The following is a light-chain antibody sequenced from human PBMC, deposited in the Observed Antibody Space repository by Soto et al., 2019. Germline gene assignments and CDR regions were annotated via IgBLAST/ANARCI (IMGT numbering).Light chain of an antibody. CDR3: HQRKSWPRT. V-gene: IGKV3-11*01. CDR1: QTVSNK. CDR2: DTS. Sequence: EIVFTLSPATLSSYPGERATLSCRASQTVSNKLAWYQHKPGQAPRLLIYDTSNRATGIPARFSGSGSGTDFTLTISSLEPEDFAVYYCHQRKSWPRTFGQGTKLDIK. J-gene: IGKJ1*01.